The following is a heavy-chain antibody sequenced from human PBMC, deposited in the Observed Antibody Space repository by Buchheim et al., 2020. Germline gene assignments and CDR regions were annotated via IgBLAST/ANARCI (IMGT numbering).Heavy chain of an antibody. CDR3: ARFMVRGVIPFFDY. Sequence: QVQLQQWGAGLLKPSETLSLTCAVYGGSFSGYYWSWIRQPPGKGLEWIGEINHSGSTNYNPSLKSRVTISVETSKHPFPLKLSSVTAADTAVYYCARFMVRGVIPFFDYWGQGTL. J-gene: IGHJ4*02. V-gene: IGHV4-34*01. CDR1: GGSFSGYY. CDR2: INHSGST. D-gene: IGHD3-10*01.